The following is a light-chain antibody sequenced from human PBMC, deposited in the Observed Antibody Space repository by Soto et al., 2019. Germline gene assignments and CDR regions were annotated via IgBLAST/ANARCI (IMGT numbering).Light chain of an antibody. CDR1: QSLLHSNGYNY. J-gene: IGKJ3*01. Sequence: DIVMTQSPLSLPVTPGEPASISCRSSQSLLHSNGYNYLDWYLQKPGQSPQLLIYLGSNRASGVADRFSGSGSGTDFTLKISRVEAEDVGVYYCMQALHTPPTFGHGTKVDIK. CDR2: LGS. V-gene: IGKV2-28*01. CDR3: MQALHTPPT.